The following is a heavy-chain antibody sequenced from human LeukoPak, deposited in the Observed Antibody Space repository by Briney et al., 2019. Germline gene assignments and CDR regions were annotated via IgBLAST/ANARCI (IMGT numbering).Heavy chain of an antibody. Sequence: ASVKVSCKASGYTFTSYDINWVRQAIGQGLEWMGWMNPNSGNTGYAQKFQGRVTITRNTSISTAYMELSSLRSEDTAVYYCARGLGRRGSYKNYYYYYMDVWGKGTTVTVSS. D-gene: IGHD3-10*01. J-gene: IGHJ6*03. CDR3: ARGLGRRGSYKNYYYYYMDV. CDR2: MNPNSGNT. CDR1: GYTFTSYD. V-gene: IGHV1-8*03.